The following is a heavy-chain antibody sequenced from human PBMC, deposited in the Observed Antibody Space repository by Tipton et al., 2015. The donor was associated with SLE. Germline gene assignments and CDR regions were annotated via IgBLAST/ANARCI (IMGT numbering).Heavy chain of an antibody. CDR3: ARQSDTTMVAYFDS. D-gene: IGHD5-18*01. CDR1: GASINSHY. Sequence: TLSLTCTVSGASINSHYWSWIRQPPGKGLEWIGYIYYGGKTDYNPSLKSRVTISVDTSKNQFSLKLSSVTAADTAVYYCARQSDTTMVAYFDSWGQGTVVTVSS. J-gene: IGHJ4*02. CDR2: IYYGGKT. V-gene: IGHV4-59*11.